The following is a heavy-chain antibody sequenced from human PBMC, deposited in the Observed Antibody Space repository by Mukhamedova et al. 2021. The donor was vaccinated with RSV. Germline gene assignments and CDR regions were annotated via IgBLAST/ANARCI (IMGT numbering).Heavy chain of an antibody. Sequence: NAEYMGSSNSAAWNWIRQSPSRGLEWLGRTYYRSKWYNDYAVSVKSRITINPDTSKNQFSLRLNSVTPEDTAVYYCARGTGYYFDYWGQGT. V-gene: IGHV6-1*01. D-gene: IGHD3/OR15-3a*01. CDR1: EYMGSSNSAA. CDR2: TYYRSKWYN. CDR3: ARGTGYYFDY. J-gene: IGHJ4*02.